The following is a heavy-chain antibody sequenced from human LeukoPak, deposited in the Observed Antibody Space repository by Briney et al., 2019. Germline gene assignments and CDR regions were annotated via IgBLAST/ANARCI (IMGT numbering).Heavy chain of an antibody. CDR3: ARGRGGPAAKRRFYWYFDL. D-gene: IGHD2-2*01. CDR1: GGSFSGYY. V-gene: IGHV4-34*01. CDR2: INHSGST. Sequence: KPSETLSLTCAVYGGSFSGYYWSWIRQPPGKGLEWIGEINHSGSTNYNPSLKSRVTISVDTSKNQFSLKLSSVTAADTAVYYCARGRGGPAAKRRFYWYFDLWGRGTLVTVSS. J-gene: IGHJ2*01.